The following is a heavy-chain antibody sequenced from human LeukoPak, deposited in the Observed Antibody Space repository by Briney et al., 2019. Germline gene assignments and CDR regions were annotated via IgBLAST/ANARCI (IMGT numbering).Heavy chain of an antibody. Sequence: GGSLRLPCVGSGFTFRSHAMSWVRQAPEKGLEFVSGIYENGGTTYYADSVKGRFSISRDNSKNTLYLQMDSLRGEDTAVYYCAKDFRIGYSAHFDYWGQGALVTVSS. D-gene: IGHD2-21*01. CDR1: GFTFRSHA. CDR2: IYENGGTT. V-gene: IGHV3-23*01. J-gene: IGHJ4*02. CDR3: AKDFRIGYSAHFDY.